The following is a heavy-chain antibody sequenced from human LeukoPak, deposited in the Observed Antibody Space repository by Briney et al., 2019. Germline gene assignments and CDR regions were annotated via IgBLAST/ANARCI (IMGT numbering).Heavy chain of an antibody. Sequence: VASVKVSCKASGYTFTGYYMHWVRQAPGQGLEWMGWINPNSGGTNYAQKFQGRVTMTRDTSISTAYMELSRLRSDDTAVYYCARDLGLPTMARGVIGTPDYWGQGTLVTVSS. D-gene: IGHD3-10*01. CDR1: GYTFTGYY. V-gene: IGHV1-2*02. CDR2: INPNSGGT. CDR3: ARDLGLPTMARGVIGTPDY. J-gene: IGHJ4*02.